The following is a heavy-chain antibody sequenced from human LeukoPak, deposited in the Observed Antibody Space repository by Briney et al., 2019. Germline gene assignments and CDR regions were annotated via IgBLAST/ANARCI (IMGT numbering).Heavy chain of an antibody. CDR1: GYTFTGYY. V-gene: IGHV1-2*02. J-gene: IGHJ3*02. D-gene: IGHD1-26*01. Sequence: ASVKVSCKASGYTFTGYYMHWVRQAPGQGLEWMGWINPNSGGTNYAQKFQGRVTMTRDTSISTAYMELSRLRSDDTAVYYCARESSVVGATDWDAFDIWGQGTMVTVSS. CDR2: INPNSGGT. CDR3: ARESSVVGATDWDAFDI.